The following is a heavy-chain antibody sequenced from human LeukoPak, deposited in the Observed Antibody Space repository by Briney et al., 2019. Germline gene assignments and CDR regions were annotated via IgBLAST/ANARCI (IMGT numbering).Heavy chain of an antibody. CDR1: GFTFSSYW. CDR2: INSDGSST. J-gene: IGHJ4*02. CDR3: ERPLTGATTLDY. D-gene: IGHD5-12*01. V-gene: IGHV3-74*01. Sequence: PGGSLRLSCAASGFTFSSYWMHWVRQAPGKGLVWVSRINSDGSSTSYTDSVKGRFTISRDNAKNTLYLQMNSLRAEDTAVYYCERPLTGATTLDYWGQGTLVTVSS.